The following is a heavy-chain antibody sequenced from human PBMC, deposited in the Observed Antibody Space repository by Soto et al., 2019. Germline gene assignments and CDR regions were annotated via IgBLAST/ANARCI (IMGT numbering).Heavy chain of an antibody. D-gene: IGHD6-13*01. CDR2: IIPMLAIT. Sequence: QVQLVQSGAEVKKPGSLVKVSCKASGGIFNVYTIIWVRQAPGQGLEWMGRIIPMLAITNYAQRFQGRVTLTADTSTTTAYMELSSLTSEDTAVYYCALGSWSGETFDIWGQGTLVTVSS. J-gene: IGHJ3*02. CDR3: ALGSWSGETFDI. CDR1: GGIFNVYT. V-gene: IGHV1-69*02.